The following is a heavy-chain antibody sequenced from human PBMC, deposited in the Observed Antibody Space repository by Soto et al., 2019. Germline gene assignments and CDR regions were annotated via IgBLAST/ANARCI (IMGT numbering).Heavy chain of an antibody. D-gene: IGHD4-17*01. Sequence: ASVKVSCKAPGCTFTTYYLHWVRQAPGQGLEWMGIINPSGGSTNYAQRFQGRVTMTSDTSTSTVYMELSSLRADDTAVYYCARVVVPTTATTSNWFDPWGQGTLVTVSS. CDR3: ARVVVPTTATTSNWFDP. J-gene: IGHJ5*02. V-gene: IGHV1-46*01. CDR1: GCTFTTYY. CDR2: INPSGGST.